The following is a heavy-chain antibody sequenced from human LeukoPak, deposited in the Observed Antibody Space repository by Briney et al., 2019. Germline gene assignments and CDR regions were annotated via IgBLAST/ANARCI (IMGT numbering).Heavy chain of an antibody. CDR2: IRYDGSNK. Sequence: GGSLRLSCAASGFTFSSYGMHWVRQAPGKGLEWVAFIRYDGSNKYYADSVKGRFTISRDNSKNTLYQQMNSLRAEDTAVYYCAKGPGYSYVTGYYYYYYMDVWGKGTTVTVSS. D-gene: IGHD5-18*01. J-gene: IGHJ6*03. CDR3: AKGPGYSYVTGYYYYYYMDV. V-gene: IGHV3-30*02. CDR1: GFTFSSYG.